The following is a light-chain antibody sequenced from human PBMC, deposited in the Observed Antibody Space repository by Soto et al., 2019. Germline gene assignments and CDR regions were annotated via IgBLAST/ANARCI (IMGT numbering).Light chain of an antibody. V-gene: IGKV2-30*01. CDR3: MQCTHWPPWT. J-gene: IGKJ1*01. CDR1: QSLVYSDGNTY. Sequence: DVVLTQSPLSLPVTLGQSASISCRSSQSLVYSDGNTYLGWFQQRPGQSPRRLIFKVSNRDSGVSDRCSGRASCADFTQKNSRVEAEDVGVFYCMQCTHWPPWTFGQGTKVEIK. CDR2: KVS.